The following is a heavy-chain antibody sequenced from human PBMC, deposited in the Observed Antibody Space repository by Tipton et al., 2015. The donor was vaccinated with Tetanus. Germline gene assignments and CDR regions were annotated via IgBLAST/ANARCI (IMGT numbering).Heavy chain of an antibody. J-gene: IGHJ6*02. V-gene: IGHV3-30*03. D-gene: IGHD2/OR15-2a*01. CDR3: ARDSSPYYYYSGLDV. CDR2: ISYDGSNK. CDR1: GFTFSSSG. Sequence: SGFTFSSSGMHWVRQAPGKGLEWVAVISYDGSNKYYADSVKGRFTISRDNSKNTLYLQMTSLRPEDTALYYCARDSSPYYYYSGLDVWGQGTPVTVSS.